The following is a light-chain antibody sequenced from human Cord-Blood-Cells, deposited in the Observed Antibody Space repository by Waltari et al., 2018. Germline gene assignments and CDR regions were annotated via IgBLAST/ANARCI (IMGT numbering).Light chain of an antibody. CDR3: CSYAGSSNVV. Sequence: QSALTQPASVSGSPGQSITISCTGTRSDVGSYNLVSWYQQHPGKAPKLMIYEVSKRLSGVSNRFSGSKSGNTASLTISGLQAEDEADYYCCSYAGSSNVVFGGGTKLTVL. V-gene: IGLV2-23*02. J-gene: IGLJ2*01. CDR1: RSDVGSYNL. CDR2: EVS.